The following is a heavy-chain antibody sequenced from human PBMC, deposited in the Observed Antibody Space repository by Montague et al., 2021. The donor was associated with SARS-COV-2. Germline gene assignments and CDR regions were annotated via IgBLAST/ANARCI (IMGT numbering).Heavy chain of an antibody. J-gene: IGHJ3*02. V-gene: IGHV4-39*01. CDR1: GGSTSSSNYY. CDR3: ATHSCRDPIFGVVIIFVAFDM. CDR2: IYYSGST. D-gene: IGHD3-3*01. Sequence: SETLSLTCTVSGGSTSSSNYYWGWIRQPPGKGLEWLGSIYYSGSTYYTPSLKIRVTISVDTSKNQFSLRLSCVTAADTAVYYCATHSCRDPIFGVVIIFVAFDMWVEGTMITVSS.